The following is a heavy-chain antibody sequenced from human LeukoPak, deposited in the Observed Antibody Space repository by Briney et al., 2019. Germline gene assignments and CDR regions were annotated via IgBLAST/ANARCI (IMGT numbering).Heavy chain of an antibody. Sequence: SETLSLTCTVSGGSISSDEYYWSWIRQHPGKGLEWIGYIHYSGSTYYNPSLKSRLTRSVDTSKNQFSLKLSSVTAADTAVYYCARNVFRRYYYDSSGTGGAFDIWGQGTMVTVSS. CDR1: GGSISSDEYY. J-gene: IGHJ3*02. V-gene: IGHV4-31*03. CDR2: IHYSGST. D-gene: IGHD3-22*01. CDR3: ARNVFRRYYYDSSGTGGAFDI.